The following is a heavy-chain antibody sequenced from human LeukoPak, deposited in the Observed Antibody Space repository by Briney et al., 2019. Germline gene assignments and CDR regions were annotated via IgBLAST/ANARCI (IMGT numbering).Heavy chain of an antibody. J-gene: IGHJ4*02. CDR1: GCSISSYY. V-gene: IGHV4-59*01. CDR3: ARGLRGSGYDY. CDR2: IYYSEST. D-gene: IGHD3-10*01. Sequence: SETLSLTCTVSGCSISSYYWSWIRQPPGKGLEWIGYIYYSESTNYNPSLKSRVTISVDTSKNQFSLKLSSVTAADTAVYYCARGLRGSGYDYWGQGTLVTVSS.